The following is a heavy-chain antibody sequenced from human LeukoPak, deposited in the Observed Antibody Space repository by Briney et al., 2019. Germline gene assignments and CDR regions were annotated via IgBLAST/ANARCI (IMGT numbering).Heavy chain of an antibody. CDR2: IYYSGST. CDR1: GGSISSYY. V-gene: IGHV4-59*01. Sequence: SETLSLTCTVSGGSISSYYWSWIRQPPGKGLEWIGYIYYSGSTNYNPSLKSRVTISVDTSKNHFSLKLSSVTAADTAVYYCARDGRYHDSSGYYWDYWGQGTLVTVSS. CDR3: ARDGRYHDSSGYYWDY. D-gene: IGHD3-22*01. J-gene: IGHJ4*02.